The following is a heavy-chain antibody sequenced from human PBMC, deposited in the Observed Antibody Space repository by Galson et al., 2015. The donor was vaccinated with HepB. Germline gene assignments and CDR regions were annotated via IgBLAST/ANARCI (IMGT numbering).Heavy chain of an antibody. CDR3: ARGVLRDCGYSGYELFDY. Sequence: AISGDSVSSNSAAWNWIRQSPSRGLEWLGRTYYRSKWYNDYAVSVKSRITINPDTSKNQFSLQLNSVTPEDTAVYYCARGVLRDCGYSGYELFDYWGQGTLVTVSS. J-gene: IGHJ4*02. CDR2: TYYRSKWYN. CDR1: GDSVSSNSAA. D-gene: IGHD5-12*01. V-gene: IGHV6-1*01.